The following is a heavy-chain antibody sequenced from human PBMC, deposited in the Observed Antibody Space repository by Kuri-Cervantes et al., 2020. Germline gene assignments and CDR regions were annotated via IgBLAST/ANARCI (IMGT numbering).Heavy chain of an antibody. J-gene: IGHJ4*02. D-gene: IGHD6-19*01. CDR2: INHSGST. CDR3: ARFYSSAWSFDY. CDR1: GGSFSGYY. V-gene: IGHV4-34*01. Sequence: SETLSLTCAVYGGSFSGYYWSWIRQPPGKGLEWIGEINHSGSTHYNPSLKSRVTISVDTSKIQFSLKLSSVTAADTAVYYCARFYSSAWSFDYWGQGTLVTVSS.